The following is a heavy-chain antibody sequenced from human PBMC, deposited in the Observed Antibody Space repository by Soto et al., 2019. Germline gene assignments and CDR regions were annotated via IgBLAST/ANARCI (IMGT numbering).Heavy chain of an antibody. CDR1: GFTVGNNY. V-gene: IGHV3-53*01. Sequence: EVQLVESGGGLIQPGGSLKLSCAASGFTVGNNYMSWVRQAPGKGLEWVSLIYSTGTTKYADSVKGRFTVSRDNAKNTPYLQMNSLRAEDTAVYYCAKDGRGSGSHYNSFGYGGQGTLVTVSS. CDR2: IYSTGTT. D-gene: IGHD3-10*01. CDR3: AKDGRGSGSHYNSFGY. J-gene: IGHJ4*02.